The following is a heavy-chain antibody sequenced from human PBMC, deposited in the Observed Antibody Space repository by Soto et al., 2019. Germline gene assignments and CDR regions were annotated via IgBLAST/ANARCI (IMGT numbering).Heavy chain of an antibody. V-gene: IGHV3-23*01. Sequence: EVQLLESGGGLVQPGGSLRLSCAASGFTFSSYAMSWVRQAPGKGLEWVSAISGSGGSTYYADYVKGGFTISRDNSKNTLYLQMNSLRAEDTAVYYCAKTTVTITSYGPYYYGMDVWGQGTTVTVSS. CDR2: ISGSGGST. CDR3: AKTTVTITSYGPYYYGMDV. D-gene: IGHD4-17*01. J-gene: IGHJ6*02. CDR1: GFTFSSYA.